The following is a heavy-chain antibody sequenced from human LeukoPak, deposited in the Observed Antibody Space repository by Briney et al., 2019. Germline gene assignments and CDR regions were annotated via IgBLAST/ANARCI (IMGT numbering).Heavy chain of an antibody. Sequence: PGGSLRLSCAASGFTFSSYGMSWVRQAPGKGLEWVSAISGSGGNTYYADSVKGWFTISRDNSKNTLYLQMNSLRAEDTAVYYCAKRYSSAWYFFDYWGQGTLVTVSS. CDR2: ISGSGGNT. CDR1: GFTFSSYG. D-gene: IGHD6-19*01. CDR3: AKRYSSAWYFFDY. J-gene: IGHJ4*02. V-gene: IGHV3-23*01.